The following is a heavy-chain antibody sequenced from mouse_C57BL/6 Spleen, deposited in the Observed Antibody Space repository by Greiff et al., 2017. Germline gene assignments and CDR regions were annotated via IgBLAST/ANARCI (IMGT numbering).Heavy chain of an antibody. CDR2: IHPNSGST. Sequence: QVQLQQSGAELVKPGASVKLSCTASGYTFTSYWMHWVKQRPGQGLEWIGMIHPNSGSTNYNEKFKSKATLTVDKSSSTAYMQLSSLTSEDSAVYYCARPPYQGAMDYWGQGTSVTVSS. V-gene: IGHV1-64*01. J-gene: IGHJ4*01. CDR3: ARPPYQGAMDY. D-gene: IGHD2-10*01. CDR1: GYTFTSYW.